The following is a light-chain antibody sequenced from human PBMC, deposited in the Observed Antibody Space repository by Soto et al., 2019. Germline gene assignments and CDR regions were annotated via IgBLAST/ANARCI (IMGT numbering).Light chain of an antibody. J-gene: IGKJ4*01. CDR1: QSVSSSY. CDR2: GAS. CDR3: QQYCSSTLT. V-gene: IGKV3-20*01. Sequence: EIVLTQSPGTLSLSPGERATLSCRASQSVSSSYLAWYQQKPGQAPRLLIYGASSRATGIPDRFSGSGSGTDFTLTISRLEPEDFAVYYCQQYCSSTLTFGGGTKGEIK.